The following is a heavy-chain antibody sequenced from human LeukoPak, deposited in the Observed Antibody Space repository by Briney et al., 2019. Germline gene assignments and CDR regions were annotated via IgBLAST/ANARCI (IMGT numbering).Heavy chain of an antibody. CDR3: AREDMWAFDM. CDR2: IKQDGSEK. Sequence: GGSLRLSCADSGFTFRSYWMSWVRQAPGKGLEWVANIKQDGSEKYYVDSVKGRFTISRDNAKNSLYLQLNSLRAEDTAMYYCAREDMWAFDMWGQGTMVTVSS. CDR1: GFTFRSYW. V-gene: IGHV3-7*01. J-gene: IGHJ3*02. D-gene: IGHD2-15*01.